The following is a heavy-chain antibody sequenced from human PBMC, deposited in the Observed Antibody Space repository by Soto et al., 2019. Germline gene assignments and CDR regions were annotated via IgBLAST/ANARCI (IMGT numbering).Heavy chain of an antibody. Sequence: QVQLVQSGAEVKKPGASVKVSCKASGYTCTAFAIHWVRQAPGLRPEWMGWINAGNGNTKSSQKFQGRVTITMDTSASTAYMELSSLRSEDTAVYYCAREAPYHGSGMYGDGMDVWGQGTTVTVSS. D-gene: IGHD3-10*01. CDR3: AREAPYHGSGMYGDGMDV. CDR1: GYTCTAFA. V-gene: IGHV1-3*01. CDR2: INAGNGNT. J-gene: IGHJ6*02.